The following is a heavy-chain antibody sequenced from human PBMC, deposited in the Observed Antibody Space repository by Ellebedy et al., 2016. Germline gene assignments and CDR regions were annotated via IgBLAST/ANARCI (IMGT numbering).Heavy chain of an antibody. D-gene: IGHD3-16*01. J-gene: IGHJ4*02. CDR1: GFTFSSYW. V-gene: IGHV3-7*01. CDR2: IKQDGSEK. Sequence: GESLKISCAASGFTFSSYWMSWVRQAPGKGPEWVANIKQDGSEKYYVDSVKGRFAISRDNAKNSLYLQMNSLRAEDTAVYFCARAIYEYGDYWGQGTLVTVSS. CDR3: ARAIYEYGDY.